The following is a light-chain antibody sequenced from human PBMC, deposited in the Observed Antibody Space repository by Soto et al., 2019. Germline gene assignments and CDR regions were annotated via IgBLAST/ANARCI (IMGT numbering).Light chain of an antibody. J-gene: IGKJ1*01. Sequence: EIVLTQSPGTLSLSPGERATLSCRASQSVSSSYLAWYQQKPGQAPRLLIYGASIRATGIPDRFSSGGSGTDFTLTISRLEPEDFAVYYCQQYGSSPGTFGQGTKVEIK. CDR2: GAS. V-gene: IGKV3-20*01. CDR3: QQYGSSPGT. CDR1: QSVSSSY.